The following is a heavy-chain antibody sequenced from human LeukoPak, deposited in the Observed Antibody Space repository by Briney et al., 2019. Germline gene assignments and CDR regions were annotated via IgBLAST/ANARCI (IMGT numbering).Heavy chain of an antibody. CDR3: TTDSSGYVTDY. Sequence: TGGSLRLSCAASGFTFNNAWMGWVRQAPGKGLEWVGRIKSKIDGGTTDYAAPVKGRFTISRDDSKNTVHLQMNSLKIEDTALYYCTTDSSGYVTDYRGQGTLVTVSS. D-gene: IGHD5-12*01. V-gene: IGHV3-15*01. CDR1: GFTFNNAW. J-gene: IGHJ4*02. CDR2: IKSKIDGGTT.